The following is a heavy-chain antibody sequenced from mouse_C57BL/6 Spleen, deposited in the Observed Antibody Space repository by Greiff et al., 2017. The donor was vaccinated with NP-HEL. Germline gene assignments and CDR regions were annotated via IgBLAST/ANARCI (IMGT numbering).Heavy chain of an antibody. CDR2: ISSGSSTI. Sequence: EVKVEESGGGLVKPGGSLKLSCAASGFTFSDYGMHWVRQAPEKGLEWVAYISSGSSTIYYADTVKGRFTISRDNAKNTLFLQMTSLRSEDTAMYYCARAGLYFDYWGQGTTLTVSS. J-gene: IGHJ2*01. CDR1: GFTFSDYG. V-gene: IGHV5-17*01. D-gene: IGHD3-1*01. CDR3: ARAGLYFDY.